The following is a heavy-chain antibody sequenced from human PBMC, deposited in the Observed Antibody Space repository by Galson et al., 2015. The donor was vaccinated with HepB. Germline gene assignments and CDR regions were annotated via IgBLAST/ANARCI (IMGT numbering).Heavy chain of an antibody. J-gene: IGHJ6*03. Sequence: SLRLSCAASGFTFSSYGMHWVRQAPGKGLEWVAVIWYDGSNKYYADSVKGRFTISRDNSKNTLYLQMNSLRAEDTAVYYCAREKYCSSTSCVGAYYYYYMDVWGKGTTVTVSS. CDR2: IWYDGSNK. D-gene: IGHD2-2*01. CDR1: GFTFSSYG. V-gene: IGHV3-33*01. CDR3: AREKYCSSTSCVGAYYYYYMDV.